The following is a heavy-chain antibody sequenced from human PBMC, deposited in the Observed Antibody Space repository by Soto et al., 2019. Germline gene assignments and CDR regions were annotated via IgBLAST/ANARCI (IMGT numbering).Heavy chain of an antibody. J-gene: IGHJ5*02. CDR2: IYWNDDK. V-gene: IGHV2-5*01. CDR3: AHRGGAAPGLGWFDP. D-gene: IGHD6-6*01. CDR1: GFSLSTSGVG. Sequence: SGPTLVKPTQTLTLTCTFSGFSLSTSGVGVGWIRQPPGKALEWLALIYWNDDKRYSPSLKSRLTITKDTSKNQVVLTMTNMDPVDTATYYCAHRGGAAPGLGWFDPWGQGTLVTVSS.